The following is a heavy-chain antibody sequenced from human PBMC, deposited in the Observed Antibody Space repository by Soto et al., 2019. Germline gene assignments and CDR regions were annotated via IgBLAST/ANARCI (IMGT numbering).Heavy chain of an antibody. J-gene: IGHJ6*02. D-gene: IGHD3-3*01. CDR1: GGSISSSSYY. CDR2: IYYIGST. V-gene: IGHV4-39*01. CDR3: ARPMILDNYGMDV. Sequence: PSETLSLTCTVSGGSISSSSYYWGLIRQPPGKWLEWIGSIYYIGSTYYNPSLKSRVTISVDTSKNQFSLKLSSVTAADTAVYYCARPMILDNYGMDVWGQGTTVTVS.